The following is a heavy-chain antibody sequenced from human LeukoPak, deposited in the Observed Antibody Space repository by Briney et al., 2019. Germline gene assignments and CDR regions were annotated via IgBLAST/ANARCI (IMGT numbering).Heavy chain of an antibody. Sequence: PGGSLRLSXAASGFTFSSYAMSWVRQAPGKGLEWVSAISGSGDKTYCADSVKGRFTISRDNSRFTVHLQMNSLRGEDTAVYYCVKERPGKAYADFWGQGTLVSVSS. CDR1: GFTFSSYA. CDR2: ISGSGDKT. D-gene: IGHD1-26*01. V-gene: IGHV3-23*01. J-gene: IGHJ4*02. CDR3: VKERPGKAYADF.